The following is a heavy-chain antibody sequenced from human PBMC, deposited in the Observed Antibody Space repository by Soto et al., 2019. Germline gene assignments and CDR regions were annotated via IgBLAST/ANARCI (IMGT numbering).Heavy chain of an antibody. CDR1: GFTFGDYA. J-gene: IGHJ5*02. V-gene: IGHV3-49*05. D-gene: IGHD2-15*01. Sequence: EVQLVGSGGGLVKPGRSLRLSCTASGFTFGDYAMSWFRQAPGKGLEWVGFIRSKGYGGTTEYAASVKGRFSISRDDSKSIAYLQMNSLKTEDTAVYYCSRAGVVVVAATYDPWGQGTLVTVSS. CDR3: SRAGVVVVAATYDP. CDR2: IRSKGYGGTT.